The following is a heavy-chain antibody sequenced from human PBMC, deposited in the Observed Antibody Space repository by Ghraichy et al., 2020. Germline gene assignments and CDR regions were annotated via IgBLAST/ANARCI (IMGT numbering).Heavy chain of an antibody. Sequence: GESLNISCAASGFTFSSYAMSWVRQAPGEGLEWVSAISGSGGSTYYADSVKGRFPISRDNSKNTLYLPMNSLRACDTAVYYCAKPSRSGDFWSGYYSHFDDGGQGTLVTVS. V-gene: IGHV3-23*01. J-gene: IGHJ4*02. CDR1: GFTFSSYA. CDR3: AKPSRSGDFWSGYYSHFDD. CDR2: ISGSGGST. D-gene: IGHD3-3*01.